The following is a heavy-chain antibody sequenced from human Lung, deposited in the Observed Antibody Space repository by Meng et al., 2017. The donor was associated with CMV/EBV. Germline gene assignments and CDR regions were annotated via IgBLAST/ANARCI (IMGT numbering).Heavy chain of an antibody. CDR1: GFTFSSYV. Sequence: GGSLRLXCAASGFTFSSYVMHWVRQAPGKGLEWVAVIWYDGSNKYYADSVKGRFTISRDNSKNTLYMQMNSLRAEDTAVYYCAKDVAAPTQPYYYYYGMDGXGQGXTVTVSS. CDR3: AKDVAAPTQPYYYYYGMDG. J-gene: IGHJ6*02. V-gene: IGHV3-33*06. CDR2: IWYDGSNK. D-gene: IGHD6-6*01.